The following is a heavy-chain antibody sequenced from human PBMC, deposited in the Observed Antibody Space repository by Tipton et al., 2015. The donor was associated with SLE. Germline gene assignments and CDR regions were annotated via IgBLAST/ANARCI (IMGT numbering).Heavy chain of an antibody. V-gene: IGHV3-74*01. CDR2: GSYDATTT. CDR1: GFTFSNYW. D-gene: IGHD3-10*01. CDR3: ARGGGGESQMGFDP. Sequence: GSLRLSCAASGFTFSNYWMHWVRQGPGKGLEWVSFGSYDATTTRFVDSVKGRFTISRDNAKNMLYLQMNSLRVEDTAIYYCARGGGGESQMGFDPWGQGTLVTVSS. J-gene: IGHJ5*02.